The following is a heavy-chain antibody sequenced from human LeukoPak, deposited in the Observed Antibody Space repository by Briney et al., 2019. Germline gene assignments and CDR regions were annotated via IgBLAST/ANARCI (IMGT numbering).Heavy chain of an antibody. D-gene: IGHD6-13*01. J-gene: IGHJ4*02. V-gene: IGHV3-21*05. Sequence: GGSLRLSCAASGFTFSSYAMHWVRQAPGKGLEWVSYISGTSSYTTYADSVKGRFTISRDNAKNSLYLQMNSLRGEDTAVYYCARLGSIAAAGTPDYWGQGTLVTVSS. CDR2: ISGTSSYT. CDR1: GFTFSSYA. CDR3: ARLGSIAAAGTPDY.